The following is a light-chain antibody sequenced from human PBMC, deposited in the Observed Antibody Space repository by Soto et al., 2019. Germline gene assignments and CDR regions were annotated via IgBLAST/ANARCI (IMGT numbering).Light chain of an antibody. J-gene: IGLJ2*01. CDR2: EVS. CDR1: SSDVGGYNY. CDR3: SSYAGSNVVV. V-gene: IGLV2-8*01. Sequence: QSVLTQPPSASGSPGQSVTISCTGTSSDVGGYNYVSWYQQHPGKAPKFMIYEVSKRPSGVPDRFSGSKSGNTASLTVSGLQAEDEADYYCSSYAGSNVVVFGGGTKLTVL.